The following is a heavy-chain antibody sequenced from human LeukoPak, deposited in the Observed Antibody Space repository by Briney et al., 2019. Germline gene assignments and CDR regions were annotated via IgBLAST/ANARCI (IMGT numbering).Heavy chain of an antibody. D-gene: IGHD2-15*01. J-gene: IGHJ4*02. CDR2: IYYSGSS. V-gene: IGHV4-59*08. CDR3: ARHHGGGQSFLFDY. Sequence: PSETLSLTCTVSGGSISSYFWSRIRQPPGKGLEWIGYIYYSGSSKYTPSLKSRVTISVDTSKSQFSLKLSSVTAADTAVYYCARHHGGGQSFLFDYWGQGILVTVSS. CDR1: GGSISSYF.